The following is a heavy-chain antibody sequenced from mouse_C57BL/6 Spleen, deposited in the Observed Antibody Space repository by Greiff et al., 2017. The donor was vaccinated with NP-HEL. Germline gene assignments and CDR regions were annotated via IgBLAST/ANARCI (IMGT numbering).Heavy chain of an antibody. CDR2: IYPGDGDT. V-gene: IGHV1-80*01. Sequence: QVQLQQSGAELVKPGASVKISCKASGYAFSSYWMNWVKQRPGKGLEWIGQIYPGDGDTNYNGKFKGKATLTADKSSSTAYMQLSSLTSEDSAVYFCAREDDGDYWFAYWGQGTLVTVSA. D-gene: IGHD2-3*01. CDR3: AREDDGDYWFAY. J-gene: IGHJ3*01. CDR1: GYAFSSYW.